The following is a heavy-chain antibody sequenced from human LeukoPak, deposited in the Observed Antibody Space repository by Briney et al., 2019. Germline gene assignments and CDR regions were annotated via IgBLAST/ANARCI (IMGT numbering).Heavy chain of an antibody. D-gene: IGHD3-10*02. CDR3: ARGRKPFSGTAIYSGNWFDP. Sequence: ASVKVSCKASGYTFTGYYMHWVRQAPGQGLEWMGWINPNSGGTNYVQKFQGRVTMTRDTSISTAYMELSRLRSDDTAVYYCARGRKPFSGTAIYSGNWFDPWGQGTLVTVSS. CDR2: INPNSGGT. V-gene: IGHV1-2*02. J-gene: IGHJ5*02. CDR1: GYTFTGYY.